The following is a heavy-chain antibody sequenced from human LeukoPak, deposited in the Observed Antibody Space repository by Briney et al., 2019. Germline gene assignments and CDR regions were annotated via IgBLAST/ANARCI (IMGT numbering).Heavy chain of an antibody. CDR2: IYTSGST. V-gene: IGHV4-4*07. CDR1: GGSISSYY. Sequence: PSETLSLTCTVSGGSISSYYWSWIRQPAGKGLEWIGRIYTSGSTNYNPSLTSRVTISVDKSKNQFSLKLSSVTAADTAVYYCARDHSSGWFDYWGQGTLVTVSS. J-gene: IGHJ4*02. CDR3: ARDHSSGWFDY. D-gene: IGHD6-19*01.